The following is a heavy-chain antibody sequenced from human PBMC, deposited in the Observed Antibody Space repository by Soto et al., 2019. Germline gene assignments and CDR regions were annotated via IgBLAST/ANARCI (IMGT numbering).Heavy chain of an antibody. CDR2: ISSSSSTI. V-gene: IGHV3-48*01. CDR3: IAGRNTRGAQPFDY. J-gene: IGHJ4*01. D-gene: IGHD1-1*01. Sequence: PGGSLRLSCAASGFTFSSYSMNWVRQAPGKGLEWVSYISSSSSTIYYADSVKGRFTISRDNAKNSLYLQMDNLKIEDTAVYYCIAGRNTRGAQPFDYWGQGTLVTSP. CDR1: GFTFSSYS.